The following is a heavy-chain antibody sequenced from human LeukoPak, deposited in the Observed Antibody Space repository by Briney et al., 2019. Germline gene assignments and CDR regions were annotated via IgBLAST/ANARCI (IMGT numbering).Heavy chain of an antibody. CDR1: GYTFTSYY. Sequence: ASVKVSCKASGYTFTSYYMHWVRQAPGQGLEWMGIINPSGGSTSYAQKFQGRVTITTDESTSTAYMELSSLRSEDTAVYYCARAGAAAGSFLDYWGQGTLVTVSS. V-gene: IGHV1-46*01. CDR2: INPSGGST. J-gene: IGHJ4*02. D-gene: IGHD6-13*01. CDR3: ARAGAAAGSFLDY.